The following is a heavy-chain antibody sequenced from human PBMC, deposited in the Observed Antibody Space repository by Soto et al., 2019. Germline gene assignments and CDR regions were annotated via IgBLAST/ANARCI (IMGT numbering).Heavy chain of an antibody. D-gene: IGHD3-10*01. J-gene: IGHJ6*02. CDR3: ARSPNYYYYGFDV. CDR2: IYYSGST. CDR1: GGSVSSGDYI. Sequence: ETLPLTCTVAGGSVSSGDYIWSWLRQSPGKRLEWIAYIYYSGSTNYNPSLKSRATISVDTSKSQVSLTMTSMTAADAALYYCARSPNYYYYGFDVWGQGTAVTLS. V-gene: IGHV4-61*08.